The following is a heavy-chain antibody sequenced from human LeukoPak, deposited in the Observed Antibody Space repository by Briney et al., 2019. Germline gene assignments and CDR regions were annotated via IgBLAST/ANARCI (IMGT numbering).Heavy chain of an antibody. D-gene: IGHD3-22*01. V-gene: IGHV3-21*01. Sequence: GGSLRLSCAASGFTFSSYSMNWVRQAPGKGLEWVSSISSSSSYIYYADSVKGRFTISRDNAKNSLYLQMNSLRAEDTAVYYCARRYDSKNYFDYWGQGTLVTVSS. CDR2: ISSSSSYI. CDR1: GFTFSSYS. J-gene: IGHJ4*02. CDR3: ARRYDSKNYFDY.